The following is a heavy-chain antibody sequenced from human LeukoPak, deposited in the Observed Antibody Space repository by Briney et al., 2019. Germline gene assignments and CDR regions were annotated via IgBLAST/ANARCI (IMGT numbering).Heavy chain of an antibody. V-gene: IGHV4-34*01. CDR1: GGSFSGYY. Sequence: PSETLSLTCAVYGGSFSGYYWSWIRQPPGKGLEWIGEINHSGSTNYNPSLKSRVTISVDTSKNQFSLKLSSVTAADTAVYYCAAGYSSSWYRWGMDVWGQGTTVTVSS. CDR3: AAGYSSSWYRWGMDV. D-gene: IGHD6-13*01. J-gene: IGHJ6*02. CDR2: INHSGST.